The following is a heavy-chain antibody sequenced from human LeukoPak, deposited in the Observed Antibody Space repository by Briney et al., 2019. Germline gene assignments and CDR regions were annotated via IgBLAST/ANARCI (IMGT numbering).Heavy chain of an antibody. V-gene: IGHV3-23*01. CDR3: AKVGPRYSYGPPYFDY. D-gene: IGHD5-18*01. CDR1: GFTFSSYA. J-gene: IGHJ4*02. CDR2: ISGSGGST. Sequence: GGSLRLSCAASGFTFSSYAMSWVRQAPGKGLEWVSAISGSGGSTYYADSVEGRFTISRDNSKNTLYLQMNSLRAEDTAVYYCAKVGPRYSYGPPYFDYWGQGTLVTVSS.